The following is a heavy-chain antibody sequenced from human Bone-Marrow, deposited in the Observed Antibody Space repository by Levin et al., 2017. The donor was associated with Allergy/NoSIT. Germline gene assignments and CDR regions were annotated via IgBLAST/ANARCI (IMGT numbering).Heavy chain of an antibody. Sequence: SETLSLTCAVYGGSFSDYYWSWIRQPPGKGLEWIGEINHSGRTDYNPSLKSRLTISVDTSKNQFSLRLTSVTAADTAVYFCAGLRLPRTFDIWGRGTAVTVSS. CDR2: INHSGRT. D-gene: IGHD3-16*01. CDR3: AGLRLPRTFDI. V-gene: IGHV4-34*01. J-gene: IGHJ3*02. CDR1: GGSFSDYY.